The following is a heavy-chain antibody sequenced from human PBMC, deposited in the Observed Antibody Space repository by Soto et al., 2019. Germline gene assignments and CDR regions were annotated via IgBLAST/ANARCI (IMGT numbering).Heavy chain of an antibody. CDR3: GRYLPQGNGSGSYYQLRFFDY. Sequence: SETLSLTCTVSGGSISSYYWSWIRQPPGKGLEWIGYIYYSGSTNYNPSLKSRVTISVDTSKNQFSLKLSSVTAADTAVYYCGRYLPQGNGSGSYYQLRFFDYWGQGTLVTVSS. D-gene: IGHD3-10*01. V-gene: IGHV4-59*08. CDR1: GGSISSYY. J-gene: IGHJ4*02. CDR2: IYYSGST.